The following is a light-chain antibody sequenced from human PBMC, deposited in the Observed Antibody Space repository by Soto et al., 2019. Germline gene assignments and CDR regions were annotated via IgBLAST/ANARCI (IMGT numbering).Light chain of an antibody. CDR2: RAS. Sequence: EIVMTQSPATLSLSPGERATLSCRASQSVSSYLAWYQQKPGQAPRXLIFRASNKATGIPARFSGSGSGTEFTLTISSLQSEDFAVYYCQQYNNWRTFGQGTKVDIK. J-gene: IGKJ1*01. CDR3: QQYNNWRT. CDR1: QSVSSY. V-gene: IGKV3-15*01.